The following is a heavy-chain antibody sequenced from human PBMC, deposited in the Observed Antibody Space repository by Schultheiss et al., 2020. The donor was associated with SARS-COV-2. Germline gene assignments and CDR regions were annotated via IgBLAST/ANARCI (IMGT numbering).Heavy chain of an antibody. V-gene: IGHV4-59*01. J-gene: IGHJ5*02. CDR3: ARGILWWQTPEYWFDP. Sequence: SETLSLTCTVSGGSISSYYWSWIRQPPGKGLEWIGYIYYGGSTNYNPSLKSRVTISVDTSKNQFSLKLSSVTAADTAVYYCARGILWWQTPEYWFDPWGQGTLVTVAS. D-gene: IGHD2-21*01. CDR2: IYYGGST. CDR1: GGSISSYY.